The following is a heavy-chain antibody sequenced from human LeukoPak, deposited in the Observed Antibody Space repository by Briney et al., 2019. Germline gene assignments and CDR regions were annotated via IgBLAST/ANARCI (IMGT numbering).Heavy chain of an antibody. V-gene: IGHV3-21*01. Sequence: GGSLRLSCAASGFTFSSYSMNWVRQAPGKGLEWVSSISSSSSYIYHADSVKGRFTISRDNAKNSLYLQMNSLRAEDTAVYYCARDYSNSNYYYYGMDVWGQGTTVTVSS. CDR3: ARDYSNSNYYYYGMDV. CDR1: GFTFSSYS. D-gene: IGHD4-11*01. CDR2: ISSSSSYI. J-gene: IGHJ6*02.